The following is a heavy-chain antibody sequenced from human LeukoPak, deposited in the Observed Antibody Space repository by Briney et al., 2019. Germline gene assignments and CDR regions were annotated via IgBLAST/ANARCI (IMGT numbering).Heavy chain of an antibody. Sequence: GGSLRLSCAASGFTFSSYGMHWVRQAPGKGLEWVAFIRYDGSNKYYADSVKGRFTISRDNSKSTLYLQMNSLRDEDTAIYYCAKYYYGSGDEKAFDIWGQGTMVTVSS. V-gene: IGHV3-30*02. CDR3: AKYYYGSGDEKAFDI. CDR1: GFTFSSYG. J-gene: IGHJ3*02. D-gene: IGHD3-10*01. CDR2: IRYDGSNK.